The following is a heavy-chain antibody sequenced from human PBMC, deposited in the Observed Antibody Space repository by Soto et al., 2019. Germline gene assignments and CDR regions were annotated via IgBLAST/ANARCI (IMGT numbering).Heavy chain of an antibody. CDR1: GDSVSSNNAA. D-gene: IGHD1-20*01. J-gene: IGHJ2*01. Sequence: QLQLQQSGPGLVKPSQTLSLTCAVSGDSVSSNNAAWNWIRQSPSRGLEWLGRTYYRSKWSYDYAPSVKSRIDIYADTSKNQFSLQLSSVTPEDTAVYFCVRGGARYLRYFDIWGRGTLVIVSS. V-gene: IGHV6-1*01. CDR2: TYYRSKWSY. CDR3: VRGGARYLRYFDI.